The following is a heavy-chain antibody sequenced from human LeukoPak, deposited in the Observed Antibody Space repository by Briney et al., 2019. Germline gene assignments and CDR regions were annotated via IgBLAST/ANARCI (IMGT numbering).Heavy chain of an antibody. J-gene: IGHJ4*02. V-gene: IGHV4-30-4*01. D-gene: IGHD5-24*01. CDR1: GGSISSANYY. CDR3: ARGGEGYNYVY. CDR2: ISYSGST. Sequence: PSETLSLTCTVSGGSISSANYYWNWTRQPPGKGLEWIGYISYSGSTHYNPSLKSRATISADTSKNQFSLKLTSMTAADTAVYHCARGGEGYNYVYWGQGTLVTVSS.